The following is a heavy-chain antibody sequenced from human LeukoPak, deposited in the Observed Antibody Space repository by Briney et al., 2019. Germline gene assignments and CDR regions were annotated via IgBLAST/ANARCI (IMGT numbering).Heavy chain of an antibody. CDR2: ISPRSNYI. V-gene: IGHV3-21*01. CDR3: AELGITMIGGV. CDR1: GFTFSSSS. D-gene: IGHD3-10*02. J-gene: IGHJ6*04. Sequence: PGGSLRLSCAASGFTFSSSSMNWVRQAPGKGLEWVSSISPRSNYIYYADSVKGRFTISKDNAKNSLYLQMNSLRAEDTAVYYCAELGITMIGGVWGKGTTVTISS.